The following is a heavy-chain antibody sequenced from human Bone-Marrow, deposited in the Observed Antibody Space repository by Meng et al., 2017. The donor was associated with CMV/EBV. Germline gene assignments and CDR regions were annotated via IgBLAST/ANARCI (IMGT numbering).Heavy chain of an antibody. CDR2: IHVDGRGI. J-gene: IGHJ4*02. D-gene: IGHD1-26*01. Sequence: DVQLGESGGGLVESGGSLRLFCTVSGFTLRSYWMHWVRQAPGKGLEWVSRIHVDGRGISYADSVKGRFTISKDDARNSLHLQMNSLRVEDTAVYYCARGLEENLGWEMGYWGQGTLVTVSS. V-gene: IGHV3-74*01. CDR3: ARGLEENLGWEMGY. CDR1: GFTLRSYW.